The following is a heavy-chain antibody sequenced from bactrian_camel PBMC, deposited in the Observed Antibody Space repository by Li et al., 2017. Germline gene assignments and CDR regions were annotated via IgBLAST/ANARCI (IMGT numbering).Heavy chain of an antibody. CDR3: AASFTACVARAHYVERYNY. V-gene: IGHV3S26*01. CDR2: VKRDGTP. D-gene: IGHD3*01. J-gene: IGHJ4*01. CDR1: RYAYSSYC. Sequence: HVQLVESGGGSVQSGGSLRLSCTASSRYAYSSYCLGWFRQAPGKEREAVAAVKRDGTPSYADSVKGRFTVSVDNARKTLYLQMNDLKPEDTAVYYCAASFTACVARAHYVERYNYWGQGTQVTVS.